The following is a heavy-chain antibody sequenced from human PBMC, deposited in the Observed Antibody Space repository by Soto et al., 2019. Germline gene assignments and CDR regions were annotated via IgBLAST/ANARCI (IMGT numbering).Heavy chain of an antibody. D-gene: IGHD3-10*01. Sequence: QITLKESGPTLVKPTQTLTLTCSFSGFSLTTDGEGVGWVRQTPGEALEWLALIYWDDDERYCPSLNTRLTTTKTTSKNQVFLIMPNMAPMDTATYYCAHSRNLITEDAQVGDFDSWGQGTLVTVSS. CDR2: IYWDDDE. J-gene: IGHJ4*02. V-gene: IGHV2-5*02. CDR1: GFSLTTDGEG. CDR3: AHSRNLITEDAQVGDFDS.